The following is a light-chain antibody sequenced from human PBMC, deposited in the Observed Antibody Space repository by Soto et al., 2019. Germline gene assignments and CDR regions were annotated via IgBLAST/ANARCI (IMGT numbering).Light chain of an antibody. CDR2: DAS. J-gene: IGKJ3*01. Sequence: EIVLTQSPATLSLSPGERATLSCGASQSISNYLAWYQQKPGQAPRLLIYDASNRATGIPARFSGSGSGTDFTLTISSLEPEDFAVYYCQQRSDWPPRFTFGPGTKVDIK. CDR3: QQRSDWPPRFT. V-gene: IGKV3-11*01. CDR1: QSISNY.